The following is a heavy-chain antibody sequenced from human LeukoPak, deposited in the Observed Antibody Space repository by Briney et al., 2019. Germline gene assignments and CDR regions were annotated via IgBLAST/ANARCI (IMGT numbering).Heavy chain of an antibody. CDR1: VYTFTGYY. V-gene: IGHV1-8*02. J-gene: IGHJ6*02. CDR2: MNPNSGNT. Sequence: ASVKVSCQASVYTFTGYYMHWVRQAPGQGLEWVGWMNPNSGNTGYAQKCQGRVTMTRNTSRSTAYMELSSLRSEDTAVYYCARISHQLLYYYYGMDVWGQGTTVTVSS. CDR3: ARISHQLLYYYYGMDV. D-gene: IGHD2-2*01.